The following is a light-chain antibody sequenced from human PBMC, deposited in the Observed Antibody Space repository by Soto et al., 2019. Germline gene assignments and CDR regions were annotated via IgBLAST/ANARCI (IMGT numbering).Light chain of an antibody. CDR3: AAWDDRLSDLL. Sequence: SYELTQPPSVSVAPGQTARITCGGNNIGGKSVHWYQQKPGQAPVLVVYDDSDRPSGIPDRFSGSNSGDTATLTIRRVEAGDEADYYGAAWDDRLSDLLFGGGTKVTVL. V-gene: IGLV3-21*02. J-gene: IGLJ2*01. CDR2: DDS. CDR1: NIGGKS.